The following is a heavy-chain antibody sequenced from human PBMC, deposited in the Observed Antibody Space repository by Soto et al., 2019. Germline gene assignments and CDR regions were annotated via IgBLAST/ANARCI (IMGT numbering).Heavy chain of an antibody. Sequence: GGSLRLSCVASGFTFSRHGLSWVRQAPGKGLEWVSTINPSGDSTFYADSVKGWFTISRDNSKNTVYLQMNSLSVGDTAVYLCAKVDVSTAGSFDYWGQGALVTVSS. V-gene: IGHV3-23*01. J-gene: IGHJ4*02. D-gene: IGHD6-13*01. CDR3: AKVDVSTAGSFDY. CDR1: GFTFSRHG. CDR2: INPSGDST.